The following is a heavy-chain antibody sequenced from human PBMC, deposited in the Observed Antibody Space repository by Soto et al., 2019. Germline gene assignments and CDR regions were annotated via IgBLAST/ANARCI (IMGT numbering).Heavy chain of an antibody. CDR1: GGTFSSYA. D-gene: IGHD1-7*01. J-gene: IGHJ3*02. V-gene: IGHV1-69*06. CDR3: ARGSGMGTPDGSFDI. CDR2: IIPIFGTA. Sequence: SVKVSCKASGGTFSSYAISWVRQAPGQGLEWMGGIIPIFGTANYAQKLQGRVTITADKSTSTAYMELSSLRSEDTAVYYCARGSGMGTPDGSFDIWGQGTMVTVSS.